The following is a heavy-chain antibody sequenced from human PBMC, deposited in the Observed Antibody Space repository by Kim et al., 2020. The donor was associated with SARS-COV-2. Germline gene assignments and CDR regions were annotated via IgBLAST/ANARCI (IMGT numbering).Heavy chain of an antibody. CDR2: ISYDGSNK. J-gene: IGHJ4*02. V-gene: IGHV3-30*04. Sequence: GGSLRLSCAASGFTFSSYAMHWVRQAPGKGLEWVAVISYDGSNKYYADSVKGRFTISRDNSKNTLYLQMNSLRAEDTAVYYCATPSGSSSGFDYWGQGTL. CDR3: ATPSGSSSGFDY. D-gene: IGHD6-6*01. CDR1: GFTFSSYA.